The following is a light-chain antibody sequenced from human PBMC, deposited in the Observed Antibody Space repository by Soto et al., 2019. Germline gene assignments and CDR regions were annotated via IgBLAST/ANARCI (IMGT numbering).Light chain of an antibody. Sequence: QSVLTQPASVSGSPGQSITISCTGTSSDVGGYNYVSWYQQHPGKAPKLMIYDVSNRLSGVSNRFSGSKSGNTASLTISGLQAEDEDDYYCSSYTSSSTHYVFGTGTKVTVL. J-gene: IGLJ1*01. CDR1: SSDVGGYNY. CDR3: SSYTSSSTHYV. V-gene: IGLV2-14*01. CDR2: DVS.